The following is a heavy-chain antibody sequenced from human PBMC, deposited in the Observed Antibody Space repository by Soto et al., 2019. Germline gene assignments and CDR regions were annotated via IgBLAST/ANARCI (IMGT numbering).Heavy chain of an antibody. CDR3: ARAGDYYDSSGYYGNY. CDR1: GGTFSSYA. CDR2: IIPIFGTA. V-gene: IGHV1-69*01. J-gene: IGHJ4*02. D-gene: IGHD3-22*01. Sequence: QVQLVQSGAEVKKPGSSVKVSCKASGGTFSSYAISWVRQAPGQGLEWMGGIIPIFGTANYAQKFQGRVMITADESTSTAYMELSSLRSEDTAVYYCARAGDYYDSSGYYGNYWGQGTLVTVAS.